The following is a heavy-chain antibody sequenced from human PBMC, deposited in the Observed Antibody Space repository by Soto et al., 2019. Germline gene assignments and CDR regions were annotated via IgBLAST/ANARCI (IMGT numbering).Heavy chain of an antibody. J-gene: IGHJ6*02. V-gene: IGHV3-53*02. CDR3: AKGDGFILAV. Sequence: EVQVLATGGGLIQPGGSLRLSCAASGFTVNSNYMSWVRQAPEEGLQWVSITNTGGTTYYADSVKGRFTVSRDNSKNTLYLQMNSLRAEDTAVYYCAKGDGFILAVWGQGTTVSVSS. CDR2: TNTGGTT. CDR1: GFTVNSNY. D-gene: IGHD1-26*01.